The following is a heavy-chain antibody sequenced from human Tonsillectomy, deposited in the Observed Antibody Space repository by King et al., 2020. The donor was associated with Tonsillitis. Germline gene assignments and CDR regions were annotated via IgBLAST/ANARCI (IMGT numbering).Heavy chain of an antibody. D-gene: IGHD5-18*01. V-gene: IGHV3-21*01. J-gene: IGHJ2*01. Sequence: VQLVESGGGLVKPGGSLRLSCAASGFTFSSYSMNWVRQAPGKGLEWVSSISSSSSYIYYADSVKGRFTISRDNAKNSLYLQMNSLRAEDTAVYYCVRDSSYTAMVHYFDLWGRGTLVTVSS. CDR3: VRDSSYTAMVHYFDL. CDR1: GFTFSSYS. CDR2: ISSSSSYI.